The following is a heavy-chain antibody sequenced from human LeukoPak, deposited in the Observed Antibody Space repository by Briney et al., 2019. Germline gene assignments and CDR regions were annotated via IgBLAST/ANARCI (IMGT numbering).Heavy chain of an antibody. Sequence: GGSVRLSCAASGFTFDDYAMHWVRQAPGKGLEWVSGISWNSGSIGYADSVKGRFTISRDNAKNSLYLQMNSLRAEDTALYYCAKAGSMVRGVIPRWFDPWGQGTLVTVSS. CDR3: AKAGSMVRGVIPRWFDP. V-gene: IGHV3-9*01. CDR2: ISWNSGSI. CDR1: GFTFDDYA. J-gene: IGHJ5*02. D-gene: IGHD3-10*01.